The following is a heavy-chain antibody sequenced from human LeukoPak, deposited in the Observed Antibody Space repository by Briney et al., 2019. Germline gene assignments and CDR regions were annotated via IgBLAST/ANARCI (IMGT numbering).Heavy chain of an antibody. J-gene: IGHJ4*02. CDR1: GFTFSSYS. D-gene: IGHD1-26*01. CDR3: ARGGPAGAPKKGSDY. V-gene: IGHV3-48*01. Sequence: GGSLRLSCAASGFTFSSYSMNWVRQAPGKGLEWVSYISSSSSTIYYADFVKGRFTISRDNAKNSLYLQMNSLRAEDTAVYYCARGGPAGAPKKGSDYWGQGTLVTVSS. CDR2: ISSSSSTI.